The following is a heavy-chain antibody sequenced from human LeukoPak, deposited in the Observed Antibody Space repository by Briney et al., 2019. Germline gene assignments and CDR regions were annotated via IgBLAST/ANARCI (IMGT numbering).Heavy chain of an antibody. CDR1: GYTFTSYD. CDR2: MNPNSGNT. Sequence: ASVKVSCKASGYTFTSYDINWVRPATGQGLDWMGWMNPNSGNTGYAQKFQGRVTMTRNTSISTAYMELSSLRSEDTAVYYCARGTDTAMVHDYWGQGTLVTVSS. D-gene: IGHD5-18*01. J-gene: IGHJ4*02. V-gene: IGHV1-8*01. CDR3: ARGTDTAMVHDY.